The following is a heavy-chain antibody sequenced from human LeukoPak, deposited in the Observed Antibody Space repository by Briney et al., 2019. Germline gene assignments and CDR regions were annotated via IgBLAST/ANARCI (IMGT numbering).Heavy chain of an antibody. CDR2: IYYSGST. CDR3: ARRITYYYDSSGYYSAFDI. J-gene: IGHJ3*02. D-gene: IGHD3-22*01. Sequence: PSETLSLTCAVYGGSFSGYYWGWIRQPPGKGLEWIGSIYYSGSTYYNPSLKSRVTISVDTSKNQFSLKLSSVTAADTAVYYCARRITYYYDSSGYYSAFDIWGQGTMVTVSS. CDR1: GGSFSGYY. V-gene: IGHV4-39*01.